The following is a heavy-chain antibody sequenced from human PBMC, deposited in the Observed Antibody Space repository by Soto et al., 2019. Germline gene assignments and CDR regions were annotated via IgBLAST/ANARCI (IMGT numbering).Heavy chain of an antibody. CDR2: ISAYNGNT. D-gene: IGHD2-15*01. J-gene: IGHJ4*02. CDR3: ARDGDIVVVVAATPYYFDY. V-gene: IGHV1-18*01. Sequence: VQLVQSGAEVKKPGASVKVSCKASGYTFTSYGISWVRQAPGQGLEWMGWISAYNGNTNDAQKLQGRVTMTTYTSTSTAYMELRSLRSDDTAVYYCARDGDIVVVVAATPYYFDYWGQGTLVTVSS. CDR1: GYTFTSYG.